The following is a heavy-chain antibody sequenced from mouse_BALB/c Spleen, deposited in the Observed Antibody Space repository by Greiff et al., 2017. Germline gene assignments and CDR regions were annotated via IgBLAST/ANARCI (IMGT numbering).Heavy chain of an antibody. CDR1: GDSITSGY. CDR2: ISYSGST. Sequence: VQLKESGPSLVKPSQTLSLTCSVTGDSITSGYWNWIRKFPGNKLEYMGYISYSGSTYYNPSHKSRISITRDTSKNQYYLQLNSVTTEDTATYYCARSLITTVVAEAMDYWGQGTSVTVSS. CDR3: ARSLITTVVAEAMDY. V-gene: IGHV3-8*02. J-gene: IGHJ4*01. D-gene: IGHD1-1*01.